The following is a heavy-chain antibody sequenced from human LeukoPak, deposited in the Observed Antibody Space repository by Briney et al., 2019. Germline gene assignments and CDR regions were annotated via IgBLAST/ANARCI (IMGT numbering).Heavy chain of an antibody. CDR3: ARDLYSSSSPYYYYGMDV. CDR1: GFTVSSNY. V-gene: IGHV3-53*04. Sequence: GGSLRLSCAASGFTVSSNYMSWVRQAPGKGLEWVSVIYSGGSTYYADSVKGRFTISRHNSKNTLYLQMNSLRAEDTAVYYCARDLYSSSSPYYYYGMDVWGQGTTVTVP. J-gene: IGHJ6*02. CDR2: IYSGGST. D-gene: IGHD6-6*01.